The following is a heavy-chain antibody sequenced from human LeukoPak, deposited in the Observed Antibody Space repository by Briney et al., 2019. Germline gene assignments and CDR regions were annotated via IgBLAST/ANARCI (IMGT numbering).Heavy chain of an antibody. CDR2: INSNSGGT. CDR3: ASGRDYGGNLCYFDY. Sequence: ASVKVSCKASGYTSTGYYMHWVRQAPGQGLEWMGRINSNSGGTNYEQKFQGRVTMTSDTSISTAYMELSRLRSDDTAVYYCASGRDYGGNLCYFDYWGQGTLVTVSS. V-gene: IGHV1-2*06. CDR1: GYTSTGYY. D-gene: IGHD4/OR15-4a*01. J-gene: IGHJ4*02.